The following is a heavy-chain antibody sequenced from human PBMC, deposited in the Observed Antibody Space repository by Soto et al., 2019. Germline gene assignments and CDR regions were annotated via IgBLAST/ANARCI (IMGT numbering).Heavy chain of an antibody. J-gene: IGHJ4*02. CDR3: ASSGSYWAPFDY. CDR2: INAGNGNT. D-gene: IGHD1-26*01. CDR1: GYTFTSYA. Sequence: ASVKVSCKASGYTFTSYAMHWVRQAPGQRLEWMGWINAGNGNTKYSQKFQGRVTITRDTSASTAYMELSSLRSEDTAVYYCASSGSYWAPFDYWGQGTLVTVSS. V-gene: IGHV1-3*01.